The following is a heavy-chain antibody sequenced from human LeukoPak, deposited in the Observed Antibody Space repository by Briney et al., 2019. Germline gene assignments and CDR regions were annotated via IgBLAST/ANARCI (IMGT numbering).Heavy chain of an antibody. J-gene: IGHJ4*02. V-gene: IGHV4-59*01. Sequence: NASETLSLTCTVSGGSISGYYWGWIRQSPAKGLEWIGHVYYSGSTYYNPSLKGRVTISVDTSKNQFSLKLSSVTAADTAVYYCARRATSWYFDYWGQGTLVTVSS. CDR1: GGSISGYY. D-gene: IGHD3-10*01. CDR2: VYYSGST. CDR3: ARRATSWYFDY.